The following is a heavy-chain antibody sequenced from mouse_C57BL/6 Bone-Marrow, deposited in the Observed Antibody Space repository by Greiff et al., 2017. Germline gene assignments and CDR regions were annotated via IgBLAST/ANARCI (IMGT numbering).Heavy chain of an antibody. J-gene: IGHJ4*01. CDR2: IYPGDGDT. CDR3: ARGELPYYYAMDY. CDR1: GYAFSSYW. V-gene: IGHV1-80*01. Sequence: QVHVKQSGAELVKPGASVKISCKASGYAFSSYWMNWVKQRPGKGLEWIGQIYPGDGDTNYNGKFKGKATLTADKSSSTAYMQLSSLTSEDSAVYFWARGELPYYYAMDYWGQGTSVTVSA.